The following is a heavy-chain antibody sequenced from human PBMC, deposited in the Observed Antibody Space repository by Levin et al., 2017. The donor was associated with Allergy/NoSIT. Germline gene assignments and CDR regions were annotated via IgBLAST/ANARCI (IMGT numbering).Heavy chain of an antibody. J-gene: IGHJ5*02. CDR3: AKDRLRGLRYFDWLLFS. CDR1: GFTFDDYT. V-gene: IGHV3-43*01. D-gene: IGHD3-9*01. Sequence: GESLKISCAASGFTFDDYTIHWVRQAPGKGLEWVSLITGNGAGTYYANSVKGRFTISRDNSKNSLYLQMNSLRTEDTALYYCAKDRLRGLRYFDWLLFSWGQGTLVTVSS. CDR2: ITGNGAGT.